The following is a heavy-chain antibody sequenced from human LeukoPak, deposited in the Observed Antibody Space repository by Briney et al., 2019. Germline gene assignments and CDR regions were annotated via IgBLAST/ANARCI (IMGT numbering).Heavy chain of an antibody. J-gene: IGHJ6*02. Sequence: SETLSLTCTVSGGSISSSSYYWGWIRQPPGKGLEWIGSIYYSGSTYYNPSLKSRVTISVDTSKNQFSLKLSSVTAADTAVYYCARGSGWSSGYGMDVWGQGTTVTVSS. CDR2: IYYSGST. CDR3: ARGSGWSSGYGMDV. V-gene: IGHV4-39*07. CDR1: GGSISSSSYY. D-gene: IGHD6-13*01.